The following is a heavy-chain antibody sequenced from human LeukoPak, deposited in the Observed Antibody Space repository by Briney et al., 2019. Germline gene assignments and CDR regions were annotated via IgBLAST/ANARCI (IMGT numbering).Heavy chain of an antibody. D-gene: IGHD3-3*01. J-gene: IGHJ6*03. CDR2: ISSSGSTI. V-gene: IGHV3-48*03. CDR3: ARGGITIFGVVIYMDV. CDR1: GFTFSSYE. Sequence: GGSLRLSCAASGFTFSSYEMNWVRQAPGKGLEWVSYISSSGSTIYYADSVKGRFTISRDNAKNSLYLQMNSLRAEDTALYYCARGGITIFGVVIYMDVWGKGTTVTVSS.